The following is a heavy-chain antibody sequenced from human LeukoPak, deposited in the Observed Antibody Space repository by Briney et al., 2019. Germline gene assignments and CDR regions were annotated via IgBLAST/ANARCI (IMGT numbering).Heavy chain of an antibody. V-gene: IGHV1-2*02. J-gene: IGHJ4*02. D-gene: IGHD6-19*01. CDR3: ASEYISGWYGPGY. Sequence: ASVKVPCKASGYTFTGYYMHWVRQAPGQGLEWMGWINPNSGGTNYAQKFQGRVTMTRDTSISTAYMELSRLRSDDTAVYYCASEYISGWYGPGYWGQGTLVTVSS. CDR1: GYTFTGYY. CDR2: INPNSGGT.